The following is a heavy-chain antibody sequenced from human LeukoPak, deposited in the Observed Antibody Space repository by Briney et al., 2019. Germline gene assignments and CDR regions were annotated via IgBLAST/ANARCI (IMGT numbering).Heavy chain of an antibody. CDR3: ARDLIGNYDILTGYRAFDI. Sequence: SGTLSLTCAVSGGSISSSNWWSWVRQPPGKGLEWIGEIYHSGSTNYNPSLKSRVTISVDKSKNQFSLKLSSVTAADTAVYYCARDLIGNYDILTGYRAFDIWGQGTMVTVSS. V-gene: IGHV4-4*02. CDR1: GGSISSSNW. D-gene: IGHD3-9*01. J-gene: IGHJ3*02. CDR2: IYHSGST.